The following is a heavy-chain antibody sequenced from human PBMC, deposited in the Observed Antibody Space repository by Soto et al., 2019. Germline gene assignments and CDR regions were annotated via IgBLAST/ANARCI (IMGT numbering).Heavy chain of an antibody. V-gene: IGHV1-69*13. Sequence: SVKVSCKASGGTFGSYAISWVRQAPGQGLEWLGGIIPSFGKGNYQQNFQGRLTITADESTSTVYMELSGLTSGDTAVYYCARERGGYNRGDFEFWGQGTLVTVSS. D-gene: IGHD5-12*01. CDR1: GGTFGSYA. J-gene: IGHJ4*02. CDR2: IIPSFGKG. CDR3: ARERGGYNRGDFEF.